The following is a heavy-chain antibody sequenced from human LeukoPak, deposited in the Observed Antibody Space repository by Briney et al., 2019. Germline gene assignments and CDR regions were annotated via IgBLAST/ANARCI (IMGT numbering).Heavy chain of an antibody. CDR1: GGSISSYY. CDR3: ARMGLPNYGDYEAHFDY. D-gene: IGHD4-17*01. Sequence: SSETLSLTCTVSGGSISSYYWSWIRQPAGKGLEWIGRIYTSGSTNYNPSLKSRVTMSVDTSKSQFSLKLSSVTAADTAVYYCARMGLPNYGDYEAHFDYWGQGALVTVSS. J-gene: IGHJ4*02. V-gene: IGHV4-4*07. CDR2: IYTSGST.